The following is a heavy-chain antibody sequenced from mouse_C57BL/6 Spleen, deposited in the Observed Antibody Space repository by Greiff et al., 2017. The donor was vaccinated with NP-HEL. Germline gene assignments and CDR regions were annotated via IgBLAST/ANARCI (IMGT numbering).Heavy chain of an antibody. CDR1: GYTFTSYW. J-gene: IGHJ2*01. V-gene: IGHV1-59*01. CDR2: IDPSDSYT. Sequence: QVQLQQSGAELVRPGTSVKLSCKASGYTFTSYWMHWVKQRPGQGLEWIGVIDPSDSYTNYNQKFKGKATLTVDTSSSTAYMQLSSLTSEDSAVYYCARNGYFDYWSQGTTLTVSS. D-gene: IGHD1-1*02. CDR3: ARNGYFDY.